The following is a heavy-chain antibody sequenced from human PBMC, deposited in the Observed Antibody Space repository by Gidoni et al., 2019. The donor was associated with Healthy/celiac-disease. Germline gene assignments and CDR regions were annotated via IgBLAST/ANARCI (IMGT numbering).Heavy chain of an antibody. CDR2: INHSGST. CDR1: GGSFSGYY. V-gene: IGHV4-34*01. CDR3: ARGLAVGVVIQTNFDY. Sequence: QVQLQQWGAGLLKPSETLSLTCAVYGGSFSGYYWSWIRQPPGKGLEWIGEINHSGSTNYNPSLKSRVTISVDTSKNQFSLKLSSVTAADTAVYYCARGLAVGVVIQTNFDYWGQGTLVTVSS. J-gene: IGHJ4*02. D-gene: IGHD3-3*01.